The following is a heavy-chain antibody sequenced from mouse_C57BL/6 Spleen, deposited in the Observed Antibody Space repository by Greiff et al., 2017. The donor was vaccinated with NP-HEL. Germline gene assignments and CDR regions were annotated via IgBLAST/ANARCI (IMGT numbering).Heavy chain of an antibody. V-gene: IGHV1-9*01. CDR2: ILPGSGST. D-gene: IGHD1-1*01. CDR3: ARNPFYYGSSPAWFAY. J-gene: IGHJ3*01. CDR1: GYTFTGYW. Sequence: QVQLKQSGAELMKPGASVKLSCKATGYTFTGYWIEWVKQRPGHGLEWIGEILPGSGSTNYNEKFKGKATFTADTSSNTAYMQLSSLTTEDSAIYYCARNPFYYGSSPAWFAYWGQGTLVTVSA.